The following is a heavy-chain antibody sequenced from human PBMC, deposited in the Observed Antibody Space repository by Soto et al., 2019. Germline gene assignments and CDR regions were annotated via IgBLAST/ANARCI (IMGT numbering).Heavy chain of an antibody. CDR1: GGSISSYY. V-gene: IGHV4-59*12. Sequence: SETLSLTCTVSGGSISSYYWSWIRQPPGKGLEWIGYIYYSGSTNYNPSLKSRVTISVDTSKNQFSLKLSSVTAADTAVYYCAGTYSSSWTYNYYYGMDVWGQGTTVT. J-gene: IGHJ6*02. D-gene: IGHD6-13*01. CDR3: AGTYSSSWTYNYYYGMDV. CDR2: IYYSGST.